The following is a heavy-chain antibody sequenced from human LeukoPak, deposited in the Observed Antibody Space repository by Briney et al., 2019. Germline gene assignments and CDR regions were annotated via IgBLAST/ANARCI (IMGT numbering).Heavy chain of an antibody. CDR1: GFTFSSYA. Sequence: GGSLRLSCAASGFTFSSYAMNWVRQAPGKGLEWVSAITGSSSSTYYTDTVKGRFTISRDNSKDTLYLQMNSLRAEDTAVYYCAKPSKYYDFWSGYYLWGQGTLVTVSS. J-gene: IGHJ4*02. V-gene: IGHV3-23*01. CDR2: ITGSSSST. CDR3: AKPSKYYDFWSGYYL. D-gene: IGHD3-3*01.